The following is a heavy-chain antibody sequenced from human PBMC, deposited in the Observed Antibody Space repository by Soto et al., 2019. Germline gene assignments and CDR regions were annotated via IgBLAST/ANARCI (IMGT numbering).Heavy chain of an antibody. CDR2: ISYDGSNK. Sequence: ESGGGVVQPGRSLRLSCAASGFTFSSYAMHWVRQAPGKGLEWVAVISYDGSNKYYADSVKGRFTISRDNSKNTLYLQMNGLRAEDTAVYYCARVRGLRGFDYWGQGTLVTVSS. CDR3: ARVRGLRGFDY. D-gene: IGHD3-3*01. J-gene: IGHJ4*02. V-gene: IGHV3-30-3*01. CDR1: GFTFSSYA.